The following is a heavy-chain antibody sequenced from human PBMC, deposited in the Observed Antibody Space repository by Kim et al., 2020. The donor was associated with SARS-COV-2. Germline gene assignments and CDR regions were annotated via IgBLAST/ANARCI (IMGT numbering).Heavy chain of an antibody. CDR2: INKYGTEK. J-gene: IGHJ4*02. Sequence: GGSLRLSCAASGFTFKNYWMSWVRQAPGKGLEWVANINKYGTEKYYIDSVKGRFAISRDNAKNLMFLQMNSLTADDTSLYYCSRDADRGGDLDYWGQGAL. D-gene: IGHD4-17*01. V-gene: IGHV3-7*01. CDR3: SRDADRGGDLDY. CDR1: GFTFKNYW.